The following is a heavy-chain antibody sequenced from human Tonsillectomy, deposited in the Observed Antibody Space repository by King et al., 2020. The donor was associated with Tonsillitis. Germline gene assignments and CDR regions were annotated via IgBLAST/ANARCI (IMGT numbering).Heavy chain of an antibody. CDR3: AIGHYDIFPCHYHDKFDI. J-gene: IGHJ3*02. CDR1: GGSINSGGYS. D-gene: IGHD3-9*01. V-gene: IGHV4-30-2*01. CDR2: IYHSGST. Sequence: LQLQESGSGLVKPSQTLSLTCVVSGGSINSGGYSWSWIRQPPGKGLEGIGYIYHSGSTYYNPSLKSRVTISIATSKNQLALKLSSVTAADTPVYYCAIGHYDIFPCHYHDKFDIWGQGTMVTVSS.